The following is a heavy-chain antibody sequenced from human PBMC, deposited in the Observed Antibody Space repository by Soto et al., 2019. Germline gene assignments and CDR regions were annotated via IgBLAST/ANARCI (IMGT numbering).Heavy chain of an antibody. V-gene: IGHV3-74*01. CDR1: GFTFSTYW. Sequence: EVQLVESGGGLVQPGGSLSLSCSASGFTFSTYWMHWVRQAPGKGLVWVSRINTAGSTTTYADSVKGRFTISSDNAKNTPYLQMNSLRAEDTAVYYCARDRDSYGLTFFDYWGQGTLVSVSS. CDR3: ARDRDSYGLTFFDY. J-gene: IGHJ4*02. CDR2: INTAGSTT. D-gene: IGHD5-18*01.